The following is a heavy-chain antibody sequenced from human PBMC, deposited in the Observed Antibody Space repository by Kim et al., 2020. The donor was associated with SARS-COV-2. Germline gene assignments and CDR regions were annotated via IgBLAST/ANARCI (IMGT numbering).Heavy chain of an antibody. CDR1: GYTFTGHS. D-gene: IGHD2-8*01. CDR2: VSPYTGVT. J-gene: IGHJ4*02. Sequence: ASVKVSCKASGYTFTGHSMHWVRQAPGQGLEWMGWVSPYTGVTKYAQKFQGRVTMTRDTSISTAYIELTSLRFDDTAVYYCGRDWEGVCMDNWGQGTLVTVSS. V-gene: IGHV1-2*02. CDR3: GRDWEGVCMDN.